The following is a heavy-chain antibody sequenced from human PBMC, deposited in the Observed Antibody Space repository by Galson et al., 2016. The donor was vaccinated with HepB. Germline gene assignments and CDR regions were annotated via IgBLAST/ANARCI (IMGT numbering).Heavy chain of an antibody. Sequence: SLRLSCAASGFNLSSYSMNWVRQAPGKGLEWVSSISSSSTYIFYADSVKGRFTISRENAKNSLYLLMNSLRPEDTAVYYCAGGDYGDYYSYYYGLDVWGQGTTVTVSS. CDR3: AGGDYGDYYSYYYGLDV. J-gene: IGHJ6*02. V-gene: IGHV3-21*01. D-gene: IGHD4-17*01. CDR2: ISSSSTYI. CDR1: GFNLSSYS.